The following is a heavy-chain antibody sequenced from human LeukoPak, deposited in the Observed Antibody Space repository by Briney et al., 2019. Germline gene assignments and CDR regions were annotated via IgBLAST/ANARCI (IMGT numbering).Heavy chain of an antibody. V-gene: IGHV5-51*01. Sequence: GESLKISCKAFEYSFTSYWIGWVRQMPGKGLEWMGIIYPGDSDTRYSPSFQGQVTISADESISTAYLQWSSLKASDTAMYYCARRAGDAFDIWGQGTMVTVSS. CDR1: EYSFTSYW. CDR2: IYPGDSDT. CDR3: ARRAGDAFDI. J-gene: IGHJ3*02. D-gene: IGHD6-19*01.